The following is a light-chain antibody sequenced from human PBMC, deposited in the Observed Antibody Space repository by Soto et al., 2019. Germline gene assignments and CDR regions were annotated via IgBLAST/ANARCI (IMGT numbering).Light chain of an antibody. V-gene: IGKV3-11*01. CDR1: QSVSSY. CDR3: QHHGSSPPIT. J-gene: IGKJ1*01. Sequence: EIVLTQSPATLSLSPGERATLSCRASQSVSSYLAWYQQKPGQAPRLLIYDASNRATGIPARFSGSGSGTDFTLTISSLEPEDFAVYYCQHHGSSPPITFGQGTKVDIK. CDR2: DAS.